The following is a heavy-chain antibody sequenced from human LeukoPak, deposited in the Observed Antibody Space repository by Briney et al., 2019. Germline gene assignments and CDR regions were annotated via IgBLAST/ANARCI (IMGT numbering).Heavy chain of an antibody. J-gene: IGHJ4*02. CDR2: VKQDGSQI. Sequence: GGSLRLSCAASGFTFSTYWMNWVRQLPGKGLEWLANVKQDGSQIHYVDSVKGRFTVSRDNAKNSLYLQMNSLRAEDTAVYYCARDHSNWEGVDYWGQGTLVTVSS. D-gene: IGHD7-27*01. CDR1: GFTFSTYW. V-gene: IGHV3-7*01. CDR3: ARDHSNWEGVDY.